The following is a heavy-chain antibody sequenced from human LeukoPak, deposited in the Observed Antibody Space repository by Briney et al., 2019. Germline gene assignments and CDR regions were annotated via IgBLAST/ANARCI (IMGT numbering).Heavy chain of an antibody. D-gene: IGHD3-22*01. CDR1: GGSISSSSYY. Sequence: PSETLSLTCTVSGGSISSSSYYWGWIRQPPGKGLEWIGSIYYSGSTNYNPSLKSRVTISVDTSKNQFSLKLSSVTAADTAVYYCASSDSSGYYNWFDPWGQGTLVTVSS. CDR2: IYYSGST. V-gene: IGHV4-39*07. J-gene: IGHJ5*02. CDR3: ASSDSSGYYNWFDP.